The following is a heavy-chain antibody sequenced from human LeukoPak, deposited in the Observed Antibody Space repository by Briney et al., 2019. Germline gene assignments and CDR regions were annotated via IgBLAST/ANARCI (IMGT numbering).Heavy chain of an antibody. Sequence: ASVKVSCKVSGYNLTELSMHWVRQAPGKGLEWMGGFDPEDGETIYAQKFQGRVTMTEDTSTDTAYMELSSLRSEDTAVYYCATVPYYYGSGMGVDWGQGTLVTVSS. J-gene: IGHJ4*02. V-gene: IGHV1-24*01. CDR1: GYNLTELS. CDR2: FDPEDGET. CDR3: ATVPYYYGSGMGVD. D-gene: IGHD3-10*01.